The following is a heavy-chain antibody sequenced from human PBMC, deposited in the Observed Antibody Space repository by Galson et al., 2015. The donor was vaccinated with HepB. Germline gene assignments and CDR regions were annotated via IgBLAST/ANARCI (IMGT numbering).Heavy chain of an antibody. D-gene: IGHD6-13*01. CDR2: ISSNGDST. CDR3: VRTSSWYSYGLDV. J-gene: IGHJ6*02. Sequence: SLRLSCAASGFSFSYSSVHWVRQAPGKGLEYVSGISSNGDSTYYADSVKGRFTISRDNSKNTLYVQMSSLRADDTAVYYYVRTSSWYSYGLDVWGQGTTVIISS. CDR1: GFSFSYSS. V-gene: IGHV3-64*05.